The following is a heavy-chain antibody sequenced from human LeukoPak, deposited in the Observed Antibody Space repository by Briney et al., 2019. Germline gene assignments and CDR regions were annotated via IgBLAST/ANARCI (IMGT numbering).Heavy chain of an antibody. CDR2: IYYSGST. Sequence: KASQTLSLTCTVSGGSISSGDYYWSWIRQPPGKGLEWIGYIYYSGSTYYNPSLKSRVTISVDTSKNQFSLKLSSVTAADTAVYYCARGVPFYCSGGSCYTILYYFDYLGQGTLVTVSS. CDR1: GGSISSGDYY. CDR3: ARGVPFYCSGGSCYTILYYFDY. V-gene: IGHV4-30-4*08. D-gene: IGHD2-15*01. J-gene: IGHJ4*02.